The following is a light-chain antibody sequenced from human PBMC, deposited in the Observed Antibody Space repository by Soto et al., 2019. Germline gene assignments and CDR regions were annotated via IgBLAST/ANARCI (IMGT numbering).Light chain of an antibody. J-gene: IGLJ2*01. Sequence: QAVVTQEPSLTVSPGGTVTLTCASSTGAVTSGYYPNWFQQKPGQAPRALIYSTSNKDSWTPARFSGSLLGGKAALTLSGVQPEDEAEYYCLLYDGGAHVVFGGGTKLTVL. CDR3: LLYDGGAHVV. CDR1: TGAVTSGYY. V-gene: IGLV7-43*01. CDR2: STS.